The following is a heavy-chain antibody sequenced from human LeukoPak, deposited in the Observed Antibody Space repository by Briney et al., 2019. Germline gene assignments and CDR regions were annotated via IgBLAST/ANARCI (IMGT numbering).Heavy chain of an antibody. CDR3: AREGIAAAGQAFGYMDV. D-gene: IGHD6-13*01. J-gene: IGHJ6*03. Sequence: ASVKVSCKASGYTFTSYAMHWVRQAPGQRLEWMGWSNAGNGNTKYSQEFQGSVTITRDTSASTAYMELSSLRSEDMAVYYCAREGIAAAGQAFGYMDVWGKGTTVTVSS. CDR2: SNAGNGNT. V-gene: IGHV1-3*02. CDR1: GYTFTSYA.